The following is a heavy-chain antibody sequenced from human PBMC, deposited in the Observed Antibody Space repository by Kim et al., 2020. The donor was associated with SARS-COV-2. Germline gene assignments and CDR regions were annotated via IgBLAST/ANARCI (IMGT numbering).Heavy chain of an antibody. V-gene: IGHV3-21*01. CDR3: ASHIQLWGFDY. Sequence: YADSVKGRFTISRDNAKNSRDLQMNSLRAEDTAVYYCASHIQLWGFDYWGQGTLVTVSS. J-gene: IGHJ4*02. D-gene: IGHD5-18*01.